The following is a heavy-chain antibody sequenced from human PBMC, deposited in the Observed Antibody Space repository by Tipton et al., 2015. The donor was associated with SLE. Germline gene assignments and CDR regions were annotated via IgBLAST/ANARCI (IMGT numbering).Heavy chain of an antibody. CDR1: GYSFATYW. CDR2: IYPGDSDT. D-gene: IGHD2-2*01. J-gene: IGHJ6*03. Sequence: VQLVQSGAEVKKPGESLKISCQSSGYSFATYWIAWVRQMPGTGLEWMGIIYPGDSDTRYNPSFQGQVTISADKSLRTAYLQWNSLKESDTAIYFCARHQTLFYMDVWGKGTTVTVSS. CDR3: ARHQTLFYMDV. V-gene: IGHV5-51*03.